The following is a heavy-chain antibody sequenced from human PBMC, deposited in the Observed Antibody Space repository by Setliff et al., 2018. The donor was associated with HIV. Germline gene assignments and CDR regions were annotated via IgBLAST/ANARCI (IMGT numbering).Heavy chain of an antibody. V-gene: IGHV4-34*01. CDR2: ISHSGST. CDR1: GGSFRGHY. CDR3: ARSSAAGGCWFGELWITYYFDS. Sequence: SETMSLTCGVYGGSFRGHYWSWIRQPPGKGLEWIGEISHSGSTNYNPSLKRRVTVSVDSSKNQFSLRLNSVTAADTAVYFWARSSAAGGCWFGELWITYYFDSWGQGTLVTVSS. D-gene: IGHD3-10*01. J-gene: IGHJ4*02.